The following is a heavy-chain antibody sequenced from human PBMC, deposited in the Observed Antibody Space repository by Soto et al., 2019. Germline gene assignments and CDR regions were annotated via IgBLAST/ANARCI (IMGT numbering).Heavy chain of an antibody. V-gene: IGHV3-15*07. CDR1: GFIFTNAW. J-gene: IGHJ4*02. CDR2: VKSKTDGETT. D-gene: IGHD6-13*01. Sequence: GGSLRLSCAASGFIFTNAWMNWVRQTPGKGLEWVGRVKSKTDGETTYYAAPVKGRFTISRDDAKSTVYLQMNSLKTEDTAVYFCTTVGSVTAGRTPFDYWGQGALVTVSS. CDR3: TTVGSVTAGRTPFDY.